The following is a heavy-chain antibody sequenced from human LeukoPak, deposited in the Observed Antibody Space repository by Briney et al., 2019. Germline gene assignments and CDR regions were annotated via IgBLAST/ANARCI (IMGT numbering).Heavy chain of an antibody. CDR3: ARRGALYDYYSYYMDV. CDR2: VNHSGST. V-gene: IGHV4-34*01. CDR1: GGSFSGYY. J-gene: IGHJ6*03. Sequence: PSETLSLTCAVYGGSFSGYYWNWIRQPPGKGLEWLGEVNHSGSTNYNPSLKSRVTISLDTSKKQFSLKLSSVTAADTAVYYCARRGALYDYYSYYMDVWGKGTTVTISS. D-gene: IGHD1-26*01.